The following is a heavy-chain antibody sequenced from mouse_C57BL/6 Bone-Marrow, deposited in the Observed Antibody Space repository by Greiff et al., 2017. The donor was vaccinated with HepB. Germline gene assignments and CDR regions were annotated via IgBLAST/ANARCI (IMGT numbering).Heavy chain of an antibody. D-gene: IGHD3-2*02. Sequence: EVKVVESGPELVKPGASVKISCKASGYSFTDYNMNWVKQSNGKSLEWIGVINPNYGTTSYNQKFKGKATLTVDQSSSTAYMQLNSLTSEDSAVYYCARSETAQATWAMDYWGQGTSVTVSS. V-gene: IGHV1-39*01. CDR2: INPNYGTT. J-gene: IGHJ4*01. CDR1: GYSFTDYN. CDR3: ARSETAQATWAMDY.